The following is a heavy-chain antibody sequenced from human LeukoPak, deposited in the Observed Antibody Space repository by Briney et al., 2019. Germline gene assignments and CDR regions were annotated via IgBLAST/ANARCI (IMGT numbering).Heavy chain of an antibody. J-gene: IGHJ4*02. D-gene: IGHD6-13*01. V-gene: IGHV1-18*01. Sequence: ASVKVSCKASGYSFTSYGFSWVRQAPGQGLEWMGWISTYDGNTNYAQKVQGRVTMTTDSSTSTAYMELRTLRSDDTAVYYCARGKRGYSTLLFDYWGQGTLVTVSS. CDR1: GYSFTSYG. CDR2: ISTYDGNT. CDR3: ARGKRGYSTLLFDY.